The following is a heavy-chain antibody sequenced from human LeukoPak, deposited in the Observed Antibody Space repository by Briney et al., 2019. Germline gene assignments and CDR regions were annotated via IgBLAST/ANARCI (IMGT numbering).Heavy chain of an antibody. CDR1: GFMIDEYA. CDR3: ARDRRDGYNDGYFSL. CDR2: IRSRSHHETT. J-gene: IGHJ2*01. Sequence: TGGSLRLSCTASGFMIDEYAMTWVRQAPGRGLEWLGFIRSRSHHETTQYAASVRGRFTISRDDSKSVTYLQMDSLKTEDTAVYFCARDRRDGYNDGYFSLWGRGTLVSVSS. D-gene: IGHD5-24*01. V-gene: IGHV3-49*04.